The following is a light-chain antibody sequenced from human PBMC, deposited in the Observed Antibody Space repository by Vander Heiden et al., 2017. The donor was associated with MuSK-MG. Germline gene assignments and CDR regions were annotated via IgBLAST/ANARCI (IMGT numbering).Light chain of an antibody. J-gene: IGLJ1*01. Sequence: FMLTQPHSVSEFPGNTVTISCTRSSGSIASNYVQWYQQRPGSSPTIVIFDSKQRPSGVPDRFSGSIDSSSNSASRTIAGLKTEDEADYYCQSYHSSIHVFGTGTKVTVL. CDR3: QSYHSSIHV. CDR2: DSK. V-gene: IGLV6-57*01. CDR1: SGSIASNY.